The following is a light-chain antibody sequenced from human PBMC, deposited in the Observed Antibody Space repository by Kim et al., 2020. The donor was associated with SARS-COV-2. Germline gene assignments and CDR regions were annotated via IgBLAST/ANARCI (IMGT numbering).Light chain of an antibody. J-gene: IGLJ2*01. V-gene: IGLV4-69*01. Sequence: QLVLTQSPSASASLGTSVKLTCTLSSEYKTYAIAWHQQHPEKGPRYLMNVDSDGSHTRGDGIPDRFSGSSSGAERYLTISSVQPEDEADYYCLTWGTGIRVFGGGTQLTVL. CDR3: LTWGTGIRV. CDR2: VDSDGSH. CDR1: SEYKTYA.